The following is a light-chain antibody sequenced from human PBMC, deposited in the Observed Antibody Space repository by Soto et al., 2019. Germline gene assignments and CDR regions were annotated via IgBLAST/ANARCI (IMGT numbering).Light chain of an antibody. CDR1: HTIMTY. J-gene: IGKJ5*01. CDR3: KQSYSTVSIT. V-gene: IGKV1-39*01. Sequence: DIQMTQSPSSLSASVRDEVTITCRASHTIMTYLNWYQLKPGKPPRLLIYAASSLQSGVPSRFSGSGSGPDFTLTISSLQPEDFETYYCKQSYSTVSITFGQGTRLEIK. CDR2: AAS.